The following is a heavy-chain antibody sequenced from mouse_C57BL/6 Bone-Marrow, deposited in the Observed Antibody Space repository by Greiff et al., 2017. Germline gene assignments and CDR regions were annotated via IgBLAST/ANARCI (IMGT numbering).Heavy chain of an antibody. V-gene: IGHV1-81*01. J-gene: IGHJ2*01. CDR3: AREGLGRYYFDY. CDR1: GYTFTSYG. D-gene: IGHD4-1*01. Sequence: QVHVKQPGAELVKPGASVKLSCKASGYTFTSYGISWVKQRTGQGLEWIGEIYPRSGNTYYNEKFKGKATLTADKSSSTAYMELRSLTSEDSAVYFCAREGLGRYYFDYWGQGTTLTVSS. CDR2: IYPRSGNT.